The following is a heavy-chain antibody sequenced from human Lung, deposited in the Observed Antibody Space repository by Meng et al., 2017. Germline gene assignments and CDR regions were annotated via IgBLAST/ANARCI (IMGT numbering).Heavy chain of an antibody. CDR3: ARKGYSSSSGNDY. J-gene: IGHJ4*02. CDR2: IIPIFGTA. CDR1: GVTFSSYA. Sequence: QGQPAQCGAGVKKPGFSVKVSCQASGVTFSSYAISWVRQAPGQGLEWMGGIIPIFGTANYAQKFQGRVTITADESTSTAYMELSSLRSEDTAVYYCARKGYSSSSGNDYWGQGTLVTVSS. V-gene: IGHV1-69*01. D-gene: IGHD6-6*01.